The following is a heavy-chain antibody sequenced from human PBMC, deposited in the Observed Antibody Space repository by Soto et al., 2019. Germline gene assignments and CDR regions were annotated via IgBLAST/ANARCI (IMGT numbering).Heavy chain of an antibody. CDR1: GYTFTTYD. V-gene: IGHV1-8*01. D-gene: IGHD6-25*01. CDR3: ARRKERSGPNYFDY. Sequence: QVQLVQSGAEVKRPGASLKVSCQASGYTFTTYDINWVRKAPGQGLEWMGWMNPYTGKAGYAQKFQGRVTMTRDHSISTAYMELSSLRSEDTAVYYCARRKERSGPNYFDYWGLGTLVTVSS. J-gene: IGHJ4*02. CDR2: MNPYTGKA.